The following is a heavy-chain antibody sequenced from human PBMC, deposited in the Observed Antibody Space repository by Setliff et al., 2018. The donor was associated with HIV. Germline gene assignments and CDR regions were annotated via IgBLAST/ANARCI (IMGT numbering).Heavy chain of an antibody. CDR2: ISSSSSYI. J-gene: IGHJ4*02. D-gene: IGHD6-19*01. CDR1: GFTFSSYS. Sequence: GSLRLSCAASGFTFSSYSMNWVRQAPGKGLEWVSSISSSSSYIYYADSVKGRFTISRDNAKNSLYLQMNSLRAEDTAVYYCARDSPIAVAGSYYFDYWGQGTLVTVSS. V-gene: IGHV3-21*01. CDR3: ARDSPIAVAGSYYFDY.